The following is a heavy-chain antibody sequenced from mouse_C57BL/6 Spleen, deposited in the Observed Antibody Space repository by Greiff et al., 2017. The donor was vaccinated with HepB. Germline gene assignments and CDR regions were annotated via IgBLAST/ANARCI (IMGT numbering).Heavy chain of an antibody. J-gene: IGHJ1*03. Sequence: QVQLKQPGAELVMPGASVKLSCKASGYTFTSYWMHWVKQRPGQGLEWIGEIDPSDSYTNYNQKFKGKSTLTVDKSSSTAYMQLSSLTSEDSAVYYCARSAGIYDGYHWYFDVWGTGTTVTVSS. CDR2: IDPSDSYT. D-gene: IGHD2-3*01. CDR3: ARSAGIYDGYHWYFDV. V-gene: IGHV1-69*01. CDR1: GYTFTSYW.